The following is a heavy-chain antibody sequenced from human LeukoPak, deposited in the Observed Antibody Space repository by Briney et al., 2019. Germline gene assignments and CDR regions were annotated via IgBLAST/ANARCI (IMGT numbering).Heavy chain of an antibody. CDR1: GGPFSGYY. D-gene: IGHD1-20*01. CDR3: ARNNWNDRGWFDP. J-gene: IGHJ5*02. CDR2: INHSGST. Sequence: KTSETLSLTCAVYGGPFSGYYWSWIRQPPGKGLEWIGEINHSGSTNYNPSLKSRATISVDTSKNQFSLKLSSVTAADTAVYYCARNNWNDRGWFDPWGQGTLVTVSS. V-gene: IGHV4-34*01.